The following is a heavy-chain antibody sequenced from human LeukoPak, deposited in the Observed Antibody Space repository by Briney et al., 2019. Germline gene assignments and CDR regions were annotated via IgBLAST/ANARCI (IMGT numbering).Heavy chain of an antibody. V-gene: IGHV4-39*07. CDR2: GDYSGGT. CDR3: ARGTTVTSIGDY. J-gene: IGHJ4*02. Sequence: PSETLSLTCTVSGDSFTSVTDYWAWIRQPPGKGLEWIASGDYSGGTYYNPSLESRVAISADMSKNQISLKLSSVTAEDTAVYYCARGTTVTSIGDYWGQGTLVTVSS. D-gene: IGHD4-17*01. CDR1: GDSFTSVTDY.